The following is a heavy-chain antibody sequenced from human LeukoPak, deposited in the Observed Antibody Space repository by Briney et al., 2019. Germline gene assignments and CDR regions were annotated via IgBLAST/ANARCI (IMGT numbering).Heavy chain of an antibody. Sequence: PSETLSLTCTVSGGSISSGSYYWSWIRQPAGKGLEWIGEINHSGSTNYNPSLKSRVTISVDTSKNQFSLKLSSVTAADTAVYYCARGYGGIYYYYMDVWGKGTTVTVSS. CDR1: GGSISSGSYY. D-gene: IGHD3-16*01. CDR2: INHSGST. J-gene: IGHJ6*03. V-gene: IGHV4-61*10. CDR3: ARGYGGIYYYYMDV.